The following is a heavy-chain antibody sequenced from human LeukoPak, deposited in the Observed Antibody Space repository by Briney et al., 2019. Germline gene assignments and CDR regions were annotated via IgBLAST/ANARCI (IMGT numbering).Heavy chain of an antibody. CDR1: GGSFSGYY. J-gene: IGHJ3*02. CDR3: ARVQDGGNWWTAFDI. CDR2: INHSGST. V-gene: IGHV4-34*01. D-gene: IGHD4-23*01. Sequence: PSETLSLTCAVYGGSFSGYYWSWIRQPPGKGLEWIGEINHSGSTNYNPSLKSRVTISVDTSKNQFSLKLSSVTAADTAVYYCARVQDGGNWWTAFDIWGHGTMVTVSS.